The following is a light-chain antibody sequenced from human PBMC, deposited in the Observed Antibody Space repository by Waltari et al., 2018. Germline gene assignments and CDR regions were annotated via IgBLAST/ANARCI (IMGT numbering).Light chain of an antibody. CDR2: RSD. Sequence: QSVLTQPPSASGTPGQRVTIPCSGSSSNIGTNFVYWYQHVPGTAPKLLIYRSDQRPSGVPDRFSGSKSGTSASLAISGLRSDDEGDYYCAAWDDSLNGYYVFGTGTKVTVL. CDR3: AAWDDSLNGYYV. CDR1: SSNIGTNF. J-gene: IGLJ1*01. V-gene: IGLV1-47*01.